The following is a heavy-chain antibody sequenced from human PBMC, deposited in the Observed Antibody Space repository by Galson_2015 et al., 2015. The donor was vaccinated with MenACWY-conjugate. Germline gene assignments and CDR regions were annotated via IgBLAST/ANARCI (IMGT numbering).Heavy chain of an antibody. V-gene: IGHV1-46*03. CDR3: AGPPNGVGATGVGLDY. CDR2: INPSGGST. D-gene: IGHD1-26*01. J-gene: IGHJ4*02. CDR1: GYTLTSYY. Sequence: SVKVSCKASGYTLTSYYMHWVRQAPGQGLEWMGIINPSGGSTSYAQKFQGRVTMTRDTSTSTVYMELSSLRSEDTAVYYCAGPPNGVGATGVGLDYWGQGTLLTVSS.